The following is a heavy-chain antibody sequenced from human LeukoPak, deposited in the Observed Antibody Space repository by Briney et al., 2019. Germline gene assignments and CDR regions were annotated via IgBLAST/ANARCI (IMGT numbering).Heavy chain of an antibody. CDR2: IWYDGSNK. Sequence: GGSLRLSCAASGFTFSSYWMSWVRQAPGKGLDGVGVIWYDGSNKYYADSVKGRFTISRDNSKNTLYLQVNSLRAEDTAVYYCARDKYSSSSYYFDYWGQGTLVTVSS. CDR1: GFTFSSYW. J-gene: IGHJ4*02. D-gene: IGHD6-6*01. CDR3: ARDKYSSSSYYFDY. V-gene: IGHV3-33*08.